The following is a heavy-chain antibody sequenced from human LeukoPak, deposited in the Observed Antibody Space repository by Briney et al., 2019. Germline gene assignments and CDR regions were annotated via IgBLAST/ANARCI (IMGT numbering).Heavy chain of an antibody. CDR3: AKARTMIVVGFTTYFDY. CDR1: GFTFSSYA. V-gene: IGHV3-23*01. J-gene: IGHJ4*02. Sequence: GGSLRLSCAASGFTFSSYAMSWVRQAPGKGLEWVSAISGSGGSTYYADSVKGRFTISRDNSKNTLYPQMNSLRAEDTAVYYCAKARTMIVVGFTTYFDYWGQGTLVTVSS. CDR2: ISGSGGST. D-gene: IGHD3-22*01.